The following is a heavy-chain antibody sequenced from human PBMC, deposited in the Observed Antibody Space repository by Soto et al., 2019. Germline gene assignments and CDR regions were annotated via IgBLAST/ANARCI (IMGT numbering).Heavy chain of an antibody. CDR2: ISSNGGST. J-gene: IGHJ5*02. CDR3: VRGGSNYAS. V-gene: IGHV3-64*04. CDR1: GFTFSSYA. Sequence: PGGSLRLSCSASGFTFSSYAMHWVRQAPGKGLEYVSAISSNGGSTYYADSVKGRFSISRDNAKNSMYLQMDSLRGEDTAVYYCVRGGSNYASWGQGTLVTVSS. D-gene: IGHD4-4*01.